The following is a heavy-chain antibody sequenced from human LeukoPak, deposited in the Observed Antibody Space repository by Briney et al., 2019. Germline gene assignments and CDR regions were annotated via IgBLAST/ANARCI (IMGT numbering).Heavy chain of an antibody. D-gene: IGHD2-2*02. CDR1: GFTFSSYD. V-gene: IGHV3-23*01. J-gene: IGHJ4*02. CDR2: ISSRGDTT. CDR3: AKRAAISGASYYFDY. Sequence: PGGSLRLSCAASGFTFSSYDMYWVRQAPGKGLEGVSGISSRGDTTVYTDSVKGRFTVSRDNSKNTLYLQMNSLRAEDTAVYYCAKRAAISGASYYFDYWGQGTLVTVSS.